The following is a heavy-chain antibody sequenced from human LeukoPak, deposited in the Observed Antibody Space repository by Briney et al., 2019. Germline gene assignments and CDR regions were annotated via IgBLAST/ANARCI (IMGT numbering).Heavy chain of an antibody. CDR2: MNPNSGNT. CDR3: ARGLRYCSGGRCYFSPPYYYYMDV. J-gene: IGHJ6*03. CDR1: GHTFTSFD. Sequence: GASVKVSCKASGHTFTSFDVNWVPQATGQGLEWMGWMNPNSGNTGYAQKFQGRVTMTRNTSISTAYMELSSLRSEDTAVYYCARGLRYCSGGRCYFSPPYYYYMDVWGKGTTVTISS. D-gene: IGHD2-15*01. V-gene: IGHV1-8*01.